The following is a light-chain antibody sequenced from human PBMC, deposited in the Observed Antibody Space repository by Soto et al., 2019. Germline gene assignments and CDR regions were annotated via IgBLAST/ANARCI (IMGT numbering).Light chain of an antibody. CDR1: QSVSSSY. CDR3: QQYGSSPQGFT. V-gene: IGKV3-20*01. Sequence: EIVLTQSPGTLSLSPGERATLSCRASQSVSSSYLAWYQQKPGQAPRLLIYGASSRATGIPDRFSGSGSGTDFTLTISRLEPEDFAVYYCQQYGSSPQGFTFGPGTRWIS. CDR2: GAS. J-gene: IGKJ3*01.